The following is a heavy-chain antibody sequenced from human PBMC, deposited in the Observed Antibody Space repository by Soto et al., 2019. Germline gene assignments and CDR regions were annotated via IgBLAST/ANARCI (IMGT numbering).Heavy chain of an antibody. CDR1: GFTFRSYV. CDR2: TSYDGSDK. CDR3: ARGGTTRGLDV. V-gene: IGHV3-30*19. D-gene: IGHD3-10*01. Sequence: QVQLVESGGGVVQPGTSLRVSCVGSGFTFRSYVIHWVRQAPGKGLEWVALTSYDGSDKYYGDSVRGRFTISRDNSRNTVDLQMDSLRLEDTALYYCARGGTTRGLDVWGQGTLVSVSS. J-gene: IGHJ1*01.